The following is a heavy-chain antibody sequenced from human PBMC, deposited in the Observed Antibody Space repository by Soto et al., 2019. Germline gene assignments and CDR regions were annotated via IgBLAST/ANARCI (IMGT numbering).Heavy chain of an antibody. CDR2: IYYSGST. CDR3: ARDIPAAAGPGFGY. V-gene: IGHV4-59*01. Sequence: SETLSLTCTVSGGSISSYYWSWIRQPPGKGLEWIGYIYYSGSTNYNPSLKSRVTISVDTSKNQFSLKLSSVTAADTAVYYCARDIPAAAGPGFGYWGQGTLVTVSS. CDR1: GGSISSYY. D-gene: IGHD6-13*01. J-gene: IGHJ4*02.